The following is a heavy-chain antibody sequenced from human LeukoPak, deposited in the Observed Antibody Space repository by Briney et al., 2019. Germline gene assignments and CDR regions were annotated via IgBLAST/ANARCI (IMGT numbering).Heavy chain of an antibody. CDR3: ARLRRDGYSYFDY. J-gene: IGHJ4*02. CDR1: GGSFSGYY. CDR2: INHSGST. D-gene: IGHD5-24*01. Sequence: SETLSLTCAVYGGSFSGYYWSWIRQPPGKGLEWIGEINHSGSTNYNPSLKSRVTISVGTSKNQFSLKLSSVTAADTAVYYCARLRRDGYSYFDYWGQGTLVTVSS. V-gene: IGHV4-34*01.